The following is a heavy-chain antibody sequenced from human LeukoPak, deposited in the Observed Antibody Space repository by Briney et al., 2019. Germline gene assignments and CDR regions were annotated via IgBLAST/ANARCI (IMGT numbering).Heavy chain of an antibody. Sequence: SETLSLTCTVSGGSISSYYWSWIRQPPGKGLEWIGYIYYSGSTNYNPSLKSRVTISVDTSKNQFSLKLSSVTAADTAVYYCARSDSSGYYSTYYFDYWGQGTLVTVTS. V-gene: IGHV4-59*01. CDR1: GGSISSYY. J-gene: IGHJ4*02. D-gene: IGHD3-22*01. CDR3: ARSDSSGYYSTYYFDY. CDR2: IYYSGST.